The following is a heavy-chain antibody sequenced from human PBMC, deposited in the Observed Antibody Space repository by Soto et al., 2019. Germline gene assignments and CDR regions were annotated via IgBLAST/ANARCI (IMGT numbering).Heavy chain of an antibody. CDR1: GFTFSSYS. D-gene: IGHD3-22*01. CDR2: ISSSSSTI. V-gene: IGHV3-48*02. J-gene: IGHJ4*02. Sequence: GGSLRLSCAASGFTFSSYSMNWVRQAPGKGLEWVSYISSSSSTIYYADSVKGRFTISRDNAKNSLYLQMNSLRDEDTAVYYCAREHNYYDSSGPNITYYFDYWGQGTLVTVSS. CDR3: AREHNYYDSSGPNITYYFDY.